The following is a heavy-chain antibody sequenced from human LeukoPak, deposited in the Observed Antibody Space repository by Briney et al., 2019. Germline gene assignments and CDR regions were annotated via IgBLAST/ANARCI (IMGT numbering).Heavy chain of an antibody. J-gene: IGHJ5*02. CDR2: IIPILGIA. V-gene: IGHV1-69*04. D-gene: IGHD2-2*01. Sequence: SVTVSCKASGGTFSSYAISWVRQAPGQGLEWMGRIIPILGIANYAQKFQGRVTITADKSTSTAYMELSSLRSEDTAVYYCAGERGIVVVPAAMRWFDPWGQGTLVTVSS. CDR3: AGERGIVVVPAAMRWFDP. CDR1: GGTFSSYA.